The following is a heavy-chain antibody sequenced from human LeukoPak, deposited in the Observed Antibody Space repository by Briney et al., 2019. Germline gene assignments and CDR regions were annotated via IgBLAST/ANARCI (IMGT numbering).Heavy chain of an antibody. CDR2: IYYSGST. CDR3: ARVNYDSSGYNFDY. Sequence: PSETLSLTCAVYGVSFSGYYWSWIRQPPGKGLEWIGYIYYSGSTNYNPSLKSQVTISVDTSRNQFSLKLSSVTAADTAVYYCARVNYDSSGYNFDYWGQGTLVTVSS. J-gene: IGHJ4*02. CDR1: GVSFSGYY. V-gene: IGHV4-59*01. D-gene: IGHD3-22*01.